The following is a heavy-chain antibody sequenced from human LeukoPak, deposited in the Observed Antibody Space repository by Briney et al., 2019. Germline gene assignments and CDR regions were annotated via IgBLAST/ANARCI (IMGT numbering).Heavy chain of an antibody. J-gene: IGHJ4*02. CDR1: GFTFSTYA. CDR2: ISGSGGST. V-gene: IGHV3-23*01. Sequence: GGSLRLSCAASGFTFSTYAMNWVRQAPGKGLEWVSGISGSGGSTTYADSVKGRFTISRDNSKSILYLQMNSLRAEDTAVYYCAKDRNAWPTNFDSWGQGTLVTVSA. D-gene: IGHD5-24*01. CDR3: AKDRNAWPTNFDS.